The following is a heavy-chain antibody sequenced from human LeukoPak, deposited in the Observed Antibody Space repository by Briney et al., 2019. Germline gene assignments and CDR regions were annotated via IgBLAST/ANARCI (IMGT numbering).Heavy chain of an antibody. CDR1: GYSVSSGYY. D-gene: IGHD2-15*01. CDR3: ATQGGRCSGGICRYWYFDR. CDR2: IDHSGTT. J-gene: IGHJ2*01. Sequence: MASETLSLTCGVSGYSVSSGYYWGWIRQPPKKGLGWIGSIDHSGTTYNNPSLKRRVTIYIDTSKNQFSLKMSSGTAADTAMYYGATQGGRCSGGICRYWYFDRWGRGTLVTVSS. V-gene: IGHV4-38-2*01.